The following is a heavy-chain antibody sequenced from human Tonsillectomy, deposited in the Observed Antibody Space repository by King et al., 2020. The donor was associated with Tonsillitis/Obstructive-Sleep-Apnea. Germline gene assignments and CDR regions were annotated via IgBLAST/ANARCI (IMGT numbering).Heavy chain of an antibody. J-gene: IGHJ6*03. D-gene: IGHD2-15*01. V-gene: IGHV2-70*15. CDR2: IDWDDDK. Sequence: QLTLKESGPALVKPTQTLTLTCTFSGFSLSTSGMCVSWIRQPPGKALEWLARIDWDDDKYYSTSLKTRLTISKDTSKNQVVLTMTNMDPVDTATYYCARIRRGYCSGGSCYRGSYYYYMDVWGKGTTVTVSS. CDR3: ARIRRGYCSGGSCYRGSYYYYMDV. CDR1: GFSLSTSGMC.